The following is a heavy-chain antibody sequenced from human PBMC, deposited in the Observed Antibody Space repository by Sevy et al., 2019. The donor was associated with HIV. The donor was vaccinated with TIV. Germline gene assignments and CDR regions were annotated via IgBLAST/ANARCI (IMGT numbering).Heavy chain of an antibody. CDR3: ARDSDFGDPKLYYYYGMDV. CDR1: GFTFSSYG. Sequence: GGSLRLSCAASGFTFSSYGMHWVRQAPGKGLEWVALISYDGSSKYYADSVKGRFTISRDNSKNTLYLQMHSLRSEDTAMYYCARDSDFGDPKLYYYYGMDVWGQGTTVTVSS. V-gene: IGHV3-30*03. D-gene: IGHD4-17*01. J-gene: IGHJ6*02. CDR2: ISYDGSSK.